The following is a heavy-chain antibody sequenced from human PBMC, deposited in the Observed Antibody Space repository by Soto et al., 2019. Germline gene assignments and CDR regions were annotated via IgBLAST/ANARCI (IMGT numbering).Heavy chain of an antibody. Sequence: PGGSLRLSCAASGFTFSSYAMHWVRQAPGKGLEWVAVISYDGSNKYYADSVKGRFTISRDNSKNTLYLQMNSLRAEDTAVYYCTSRIRPGSGIRSPPWFDPWGQGTLVTVSS. CDR1: GFTFSSYA. V-gene: IGHV3-30-3*01. CDR2: ISYDGSNK. CDR3: TSRIRPGSGIRSPPWFDP. D-gene: IGHD3-10*01. J-gene: IGHJ5*02.